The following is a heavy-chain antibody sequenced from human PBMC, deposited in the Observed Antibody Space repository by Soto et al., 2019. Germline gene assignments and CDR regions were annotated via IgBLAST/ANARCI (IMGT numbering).Heavy chain of an antibody. V-gene: IGHV4-34*01. CDR3: ARGGRNVVVPAARINEY. D-gene: IGHD2-2*01. CDR1: GGSFSGYY. CDR2: INHSGST. J-gene: IGHJ4*02. Sequence: SDTLSLTCAVYGGSFSGYYWSWIRQPPGKGLEWVGEINHSGSTNYNPSLKSRVTISVDTSKNQFSLKLSSVTAADTAVYYCARGGRNVVVPAARINEYWGQGTLVTVSS.